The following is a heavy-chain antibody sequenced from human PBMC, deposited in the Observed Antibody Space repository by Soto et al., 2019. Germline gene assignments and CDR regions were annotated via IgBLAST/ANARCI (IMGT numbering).Heavy chain of an antibody. V-gene: IGHV3-33*01. CDR2: IWYDGTQK. CDR3: ARAGGTTVTGLWHCDS. Sequence: QVQLEESGGGVVQPGRSLRLSCEASGFTFNTYSMHWVRQPPGKGLEWLAAIWYDGTQKYYADSVKGRFIISRDNSKKTLYLEMNSLRAEDTAVYYCARAGGTTVTGLWHCDSLGQGTLVTVSS. D-gene: IGHD4-17*01. J-gene: IGHJ4*02. CDR1: GFTFNTYS.